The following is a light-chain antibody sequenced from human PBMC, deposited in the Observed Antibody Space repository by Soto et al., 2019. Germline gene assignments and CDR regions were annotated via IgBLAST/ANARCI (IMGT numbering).Light chain of an antibody. CDR1: SGSIASNY. J-gene: IGLJ3*02. Sequence: NFMLTQPHSVSPSPGKTVTISCTRSSGSIASNYVQWYQQRPGSSPTTVIYENSQRPSGVPDRFSGSIDSSSNSASLTISGLKTEDEADYYCQSYDSDTWVLGGGTKLTVL. CDR2: ENS. CDR3: QSYDSDTWV. V-gene: IGLV6-57*01.